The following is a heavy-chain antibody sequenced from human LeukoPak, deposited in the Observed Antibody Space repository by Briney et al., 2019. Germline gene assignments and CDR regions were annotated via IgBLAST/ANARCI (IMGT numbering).Heavy chain of an antibody. Sequence: PGGSLRLSCAASGFTFSSYWMSWVLQAPGKGLEWVANIKQDGSEKYYVDSVKGRFTISRDNAKNSLYLQMNILRAEDTAVYYCARVGDVYYFDYWGQGTLVTVSS. J-gene: IGHJ4*02. CDR2: IKQDGSEK. CDR3: ARVGDVYYFDY. V-gene: IGHV3-7*01. CDR1: GFTFSSYW. D-gene: IGHD4-17*01.